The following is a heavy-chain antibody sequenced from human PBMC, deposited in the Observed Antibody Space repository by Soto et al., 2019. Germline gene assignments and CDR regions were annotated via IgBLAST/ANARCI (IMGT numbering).Heavy chain of an antibody. J-gene: IGHJ6*03. CDR1: GFTFSDYY. CDR2: ISSSGSTI. V-gene: IGHV3-11*01. Sequence: PGGSLRLSCAASGFTFSDYYMSWIRQAPGKGLEWVSYISSSGSTIYYADSVKGRFTISRDNAKNSLYLQMNSLRAEDTAVYYCARDREVRGVIINYYYYYYMAVWGKGTTVTVSS. D-gene: IGHD3-10*01. CDR3: ARDREVRGVIINYYYYYYMAV.